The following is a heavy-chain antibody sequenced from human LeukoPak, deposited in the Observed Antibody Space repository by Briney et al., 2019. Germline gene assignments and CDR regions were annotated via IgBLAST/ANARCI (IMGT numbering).Heavy chain of an antibody. CDR3: AGGAAAIVGATEDY. V-gene: IGHV1-69*05. J-gene: IGHJ4*02. Sequence: SVKVSCKASGGTFSSYAISWVRQAPEQGLEWMGRIIPIFGTANYAQKFQGRVTITTDGSTSTAYMELSSLRSEDTAVYYCAGGAAAIVGATEDYWGQGTLVTVSS. CDR1: GGTFSSYA. D-gene: IGHD1-26*01. CDR2: IIPIFGTA.